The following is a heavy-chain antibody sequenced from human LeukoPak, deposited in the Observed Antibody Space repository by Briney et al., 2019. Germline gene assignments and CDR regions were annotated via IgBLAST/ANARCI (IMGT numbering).Heavy chain of an antibody. V-gene: IGHV3-21*01. Sequence: GGSLRLSCVTSGFTFTSVSMSWVRQAPGKGLEWVAFIGHVAGDIFYGDSVRGRFNISRDDAKGSVYLQMNCLRVDDTAVYFCARDPYTGSMFDYWGHGTLVTVSS. CDR3: ARDPYTGSMFDY. J-gene: IGHJ4*01. D-gene: IGHD1-1*01. CDR2: IGHVAGDI. CDR1: GFTFTSVS.